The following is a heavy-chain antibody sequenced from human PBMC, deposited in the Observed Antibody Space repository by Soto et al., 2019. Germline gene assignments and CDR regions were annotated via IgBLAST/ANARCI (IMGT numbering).Heavy chain of an antibody. CDR3: AKGVLAIVGTTLPRDAFKI. CDR2: ISHDGSYK. D-gene: IGHD1-26*01. J-gene: IGHJ3*02. V-gene: IGHV3-30*18. Sequence: GGSLRLSCAASGFSFTTYVMHWVRQAPGKGLEWVAVISHDGSYKYYGDAVKGRFTISRDTSKNAVYLEMNSLGPEDTAVYYCAKGVLAIVGTTLPRDAFKIWGQGTMVTVSS. CDR1: GFSFTTYV.